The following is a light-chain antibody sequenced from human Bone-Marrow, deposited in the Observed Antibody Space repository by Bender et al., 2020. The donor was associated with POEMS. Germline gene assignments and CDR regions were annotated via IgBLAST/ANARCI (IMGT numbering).Light chain of an antibody. Sequence: QSALTQPASVSGSPGQSITISCTGTSRDVGNFNFVSWYQQHPGNAPKLLIFDVNDRPSGVSSRFSGSKSGNTASLTISGLQAEDEADYYCCSYAGSRVFGGGTKLTVL. J-gene: IGLJ2*01. CDR1: SRDVGNFNF. CDR3: CSYAGSRV. V-gene: IGLV2-14*03. CDR2: DVN.